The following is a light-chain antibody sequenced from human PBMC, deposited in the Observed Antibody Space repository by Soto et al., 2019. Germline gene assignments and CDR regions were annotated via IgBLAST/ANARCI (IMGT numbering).Light chain of an antibody. CDR3: QQYNNWPAIT. Sequence: EVVMTQSPPTLSVSPGERAALSCRASQSIRRNLAWYQQRPGQPPRLLIYAASTRATGIPARFSGSGPGTEFTLTISSLQSEDFAVYYCQQYNNWPAITFGQGTRLEIK. V-gene: IGKV3D-15*01. CDR2: AAS. CDR1: QSIRRN. J-gene: IGKJ5*01.